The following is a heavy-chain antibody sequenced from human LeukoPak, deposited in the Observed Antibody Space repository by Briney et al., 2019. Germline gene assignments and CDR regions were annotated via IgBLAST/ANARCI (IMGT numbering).Heavy chain of an antibody. J-gene: IGHJ4*02. Sequence: PGGSLRLSCAASGFTLSNYYTSWVRQAPGKGLEWVSVIYSGGSTYYADSVKGRLTISRDNSKNTLYLQMNSLRAEDTAVYYCVRDVGGDSSGFDFWGQGTLVTVSS. CDR3: VRDVGGDSSGFDF. CDR1: GFTLSNYY. CDR2: IYSGGST. D-gene: IGHD3-22*01. V-gene: IGHV3-66*01.